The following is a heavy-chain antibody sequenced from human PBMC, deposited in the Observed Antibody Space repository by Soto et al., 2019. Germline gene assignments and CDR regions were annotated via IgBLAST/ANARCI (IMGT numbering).Heavy chain of an antibody. CDR1: GGTFSSYA. CDR2: IIPIFGTA. J-gene: IGHJ3*02. V-gene: IGHV1-69*13. CDR3: ARVFVVVPAATDAFDI. D-gene: IGHD2-2*01. Sequence: SVTVSCKASGGTFSSYAISWVRQAPGQGLEWMGGIIPIFGTANYAQKFQGRVTITADESTSTAYMELSSLRSEDTAVYYCARVFVVVPAATDAFDIWGQGTMVTVSS.